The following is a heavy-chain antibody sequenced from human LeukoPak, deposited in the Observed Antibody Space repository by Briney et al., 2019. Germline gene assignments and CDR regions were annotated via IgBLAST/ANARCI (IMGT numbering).Heavy chain of an antibody. CDR3: ARVFYAMDIVVVPAYYYYYLDV. J-gene: IGHJ6*03. D-gene: IGHD2-2*03. CDR2: INPNSGGT. CDR1: GYTFTGYY. V-gene: IGHV1-2*02. Sequence: GASVKVSCKASGYTFTGYYMHWVRQAPGQGLEWMGWINPNSGGTNYAQKFQGRVTMTRDTSISTAYMEVSRLRSDDTAVHYCARVFYAMDIVVVPAYYYYYLDVWGKGTTVTVSS.